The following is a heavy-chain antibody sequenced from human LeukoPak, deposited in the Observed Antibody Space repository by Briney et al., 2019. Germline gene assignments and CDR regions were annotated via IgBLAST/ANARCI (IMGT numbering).Heavy chain of an antibody. CDR1: GFTFSNYA. D-gene: IGHD5-18*01. Sequence: GGSLSLSCAASGFTFSNYAMSWVRQSPGKGLEWVSAISASGGSTYYADSVKGRFSISRDNSKNTVYLQMNSLGAEDTAVYYCASNLTGYSYGLFNYWGQGTLVTVSS. V-gene: IGHV3-23*01. J-gene: IGHJ4*02. CDR2: ISASGGST. CDR3: ASNLTGYSYGLFNY.